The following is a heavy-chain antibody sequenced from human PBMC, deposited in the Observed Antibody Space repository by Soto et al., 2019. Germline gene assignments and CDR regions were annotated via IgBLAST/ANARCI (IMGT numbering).Heavy chain of an antibody. V-gene: IGHV1-69*02. CDR1: GGAFSSYT. CDR2: IIPILGIA. D-gene: IGHD3-22*01. J-gene: IGHJ5*02. CDR3: ARYDRRAVYRRSWFDP. Sequence: ASVKVSCKASGGAFSSYTISWVRQAPGQGLEWMGRIIPILGIANYAQKFQGRVTITADKSTSTAYMELSSLRSEDTAVYYCARYDRRAVYRRSWFDPWGQGTLFTVSS.